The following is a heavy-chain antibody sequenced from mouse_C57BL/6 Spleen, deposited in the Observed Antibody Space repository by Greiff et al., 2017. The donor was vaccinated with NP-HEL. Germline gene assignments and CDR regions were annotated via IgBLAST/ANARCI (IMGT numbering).Heavy chain of an antibody. CDR1: GYSITSGYY. J-gene: IGHJ1*03. V-gene: IGHV3-6*01. CDR2: ISYDGSN. Sequence: VQLQQSGPGLVKPSQSLSLTCSVTGYSITSGYYWNWIRQFPGNKLEWMGYISYDGSNNYNPSLKNRISITRDTSKNQFFLKLNSVTTEDTATYYCARDDGSSHWYFDVWGTGTTVTVSS. D-gene: IGHD1-1*01. CDR3: ARDDGSSHWYFDV.